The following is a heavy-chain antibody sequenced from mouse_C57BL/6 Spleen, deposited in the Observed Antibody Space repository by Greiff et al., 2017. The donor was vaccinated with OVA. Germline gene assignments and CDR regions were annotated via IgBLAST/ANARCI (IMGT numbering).Heavy chain of an antibody. J-gene: IGHJ2*01. Sequence: VQLQQSGPELVKPGASVKISCKASGYTFTDYYMNWVKQSHGKSLEWIGDINPNNGGTSYNQKFKGKATLTVDQSSSTAYMELRSLTSEDAAVYYCARSYYSDFDYWGQGTTLTVSS. CDR2: INPNNGGT. CDR1: GYTFTDYY. V-gene: IGHV1-26*01. D-gene: IGHD2-12*01. CDR3: ARSYYSDFDY.